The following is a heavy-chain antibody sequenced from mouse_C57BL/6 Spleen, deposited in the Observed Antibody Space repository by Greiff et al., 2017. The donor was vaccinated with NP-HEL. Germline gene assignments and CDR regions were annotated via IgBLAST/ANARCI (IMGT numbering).Heavy chain of an antibody. CDR1: GYTFTTYP. Sequence: QVQLKESGAELVKPGASVKMSCKASGYTFTTYPIEWMKQNHGKSLEWIGNFHPYNDDTKYNEKFKGKATLTVEKSSSTVYLELSRLTSDDSAVYYCARGYDGLRYFDYWGQGTTLTVSS. D-gene: IGHD2-3*01. V-gene: IGHV1-47*01. CDR3: ARGYDGLRYFDY. CDR2: FHPYNDDT. J-gene: IGHJ2*01.